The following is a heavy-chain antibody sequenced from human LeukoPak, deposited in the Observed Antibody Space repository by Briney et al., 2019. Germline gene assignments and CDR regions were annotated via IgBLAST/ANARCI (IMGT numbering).Heavy chain of an antibody. Sequence: ASVKVSCKASGYTFTSYGINWVRQAPGQRLEWMGWISAYNGNTNYLQKFQGRVTMTTDTSTTTAFMELRSLRSDDTAVYYCARDGGIVVLPAVIKASYHYLYMDVWGKGTTVTVSS. CDR3: ARDGGIVVLPAVIKASYHYLYMDV. CDR1: GYTFTSYG. V-gene: IGHV1-18*01. CDR2: ISAYNGNT. D-gene: IGHD2-2*02. J-gene: IGHJ6*03.